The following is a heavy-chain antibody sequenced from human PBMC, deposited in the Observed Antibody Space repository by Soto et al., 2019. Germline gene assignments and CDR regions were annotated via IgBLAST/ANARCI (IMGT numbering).Heavy chain of an antibody. D-gene: IGHD3-10*01. V-gene: IGHV3-64*01. CDR2: ISSNGGST. Sequence: EVQLVESGGGLVQPGGSLRLSCAASGFTFRNYAMHWVRQAPGKGLEYISAISSNGGSTYYANSVKGRFTISRDNSKSTLYLQMGSLRAEDMAVYYCARWGYGSGSYYNDYWGQGTLVIVSS. CDR1: GFTFRNYA. J-gene: IGHJ4*02. CDR3: ARWGYGSGSYYNDY.